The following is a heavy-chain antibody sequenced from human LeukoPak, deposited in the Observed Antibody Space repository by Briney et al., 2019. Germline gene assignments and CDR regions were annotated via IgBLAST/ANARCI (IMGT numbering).Heavy chain of an antibody. J-gene: IGHJ4*02. V-gene: IGHV4-4*02. CDR2: VSLSGLS. CDR1: GGSITSTNW. CDR3: SRENGAFSPFGY. D-gene: IGHD2-8*01. Sequence: SETLSLTCGVSGGSITSTNWWSWVRQPPGQGLEWIGEVSLSGLSNYNPSLSSRVIMALDTSKNHLSLHLTSVTAADTAVYYCSRENGAFSPFGYWGQGYLVTVLS.